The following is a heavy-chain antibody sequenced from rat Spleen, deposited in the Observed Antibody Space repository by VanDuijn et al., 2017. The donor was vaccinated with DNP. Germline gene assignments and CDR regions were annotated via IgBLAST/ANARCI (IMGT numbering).Heavy chain of an antibody. Sequence: EVQLVESGGGVVQPGRSLKLSCAASGFTFSDYYMAWVRQAPTKGLEWVAYISYDGRSNYRGDSVKGRFTISRDNAKSTLYLQMNSLRSDDMATYYCARHVLPLRVWDYWGQGVMVTVSS. J-gene: IGHJ2*01. CDR2: ISYDGRSN. D-gene: IGHD4-1*01. V-gene: IGHV5-22*01. CDR3: ARHVLPLRVWDY. CDR1: GFTFSDYY.